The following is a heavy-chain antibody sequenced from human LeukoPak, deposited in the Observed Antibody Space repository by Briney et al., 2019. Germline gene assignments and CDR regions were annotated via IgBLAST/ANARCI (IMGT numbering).Heavy chain of an antibody. CDR1: GVTFSSYW. CDR3: VSTPEDYGDYGDYGD. V-gene: IGHV3-74*01. Sequence: PGGSLRLSCAACGVTFSSYWKHWVRQAPGKGLVWVSRIDTDGSSTNYADSVKGRFTISRDNAKNTLYLQMNSLRAEDTAVYYCVSTPEDYGDYGDYGDWGQGTLVTVSS. CDR2: IDTDGSST. J-gene: IGHJ4*02. D-gene: IGHD4-17*01.